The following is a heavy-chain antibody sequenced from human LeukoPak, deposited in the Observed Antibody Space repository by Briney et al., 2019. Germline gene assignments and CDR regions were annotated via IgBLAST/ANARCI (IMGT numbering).Heavy chain of an antibody. CDR2: TYYRSKWYN. Sequence: SQTLSLTCAISRDSVSSLSAAWYWIRQSPSRGLEWLGRTYYRSKWYNDYAVSVKSRITINPDTSKNQFSLQLNSVTPEDTAVYYCARVWAAIGGLDVWGQGTTVTVSS. CDR3: ARVWAAIGGLDV. D-gene: IGHD1-26*01. J-gene: IGHJ6*02. CDR1: RDSVSSLSAA. V-gene: IGHV6-1*01.